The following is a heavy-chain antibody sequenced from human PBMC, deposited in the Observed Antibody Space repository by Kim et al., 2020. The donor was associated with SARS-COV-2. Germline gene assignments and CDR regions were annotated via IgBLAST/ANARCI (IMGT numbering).Heavy chain of an antibody. CDR2: IIPIFGTA. V-gene: IGHV1-69*13. CDR1: GGTFSSYA. D-gene: IGHD6-13*01. CDR3: ARALAAAGTSMRWYYYGMDV. Sequence: SVKVSCKASGGTFSSYAISWVRQAPGQGLEWMGGIIPIFGTANYAQKFQGRVTITADESTSTAYMELSSLRSEDTAVYYCARALAAAGTSMRWYYYGMDVWGQGTTVTVSS. J-gene: IGHJ6*02.